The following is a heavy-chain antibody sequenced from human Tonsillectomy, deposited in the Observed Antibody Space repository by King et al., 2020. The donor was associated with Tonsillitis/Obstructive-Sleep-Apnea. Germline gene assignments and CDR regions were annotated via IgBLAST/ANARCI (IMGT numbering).Heavy chain of an antibody. D-gene: IGHD4-17*01. CDR3: ARVRITVTTPFDY. J-gene: IGHJ4*02. CDR2: ISSSGSTI. Sequence: VQLVESGGGLVKPGGSLRLSCAASGFTFSDYYMSWIRQAPGKGLECVSYISSSGSTIYYADSVKGRFTISRDNAKNSLYLQMDSLRAEDTAVYYCARVRITVTTPFDYWGQGTLVTVSS. V-gene: IGHV3-11*01. CDR1: GFTFSDYY.